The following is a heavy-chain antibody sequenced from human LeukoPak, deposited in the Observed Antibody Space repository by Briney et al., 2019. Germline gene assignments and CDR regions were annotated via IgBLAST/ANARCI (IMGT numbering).Heavy chain of an antibody. V-gene: IGHV4-34*01. CDR2: INHSGST. CDR1: GGSFSGYY. J-gene: IGHJ4*02. CDR3: ARVPIRIAALHYYFDY. Sequence: PSETLSLTCAVYGGSFSGYYWSWIRQPPGKGLEWIGEINHSGSTNYNPSLKSRVTISVDTSKNQFSLKLSSVTAADTAVYYRARVPIRIAALHYYFDYWGQGTLVTVSS. D-gene: IGHD6-6*01.